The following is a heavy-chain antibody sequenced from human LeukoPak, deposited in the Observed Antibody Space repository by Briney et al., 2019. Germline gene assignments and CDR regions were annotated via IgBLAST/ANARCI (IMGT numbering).Heavy chain of an antibody. Sequence: SETLSLTCTVSGGSISSYFWTWIRQPPGKGLEWIGYIYYSGRTNYHPSLKSRVTISVDTSKNQFSLKLSSVTAADTAVYYCARGRGQYTHWGQGTLVTVSS. CDR1: GGSISSYF. D-gene: IGHD2-2*02. J-gene: IGHJ4*02. CDR3: ARGRGQYTH. V-gene: IGHV4-59*12. CDR2: IYYSGRT.